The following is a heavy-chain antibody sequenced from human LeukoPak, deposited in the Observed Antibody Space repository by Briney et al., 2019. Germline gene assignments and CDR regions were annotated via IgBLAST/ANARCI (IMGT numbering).Heavy chain of an antibody. CDR3: ASIGANLRGHDAFDI. D-gene: IGHD4/OR15-4a*01. CDR1: GGSISSYY. CDR2: IYYSGGT. V-gene: IGHV4-59*01. Sequence: SETLSLTCTVSGGSISSYYWSWIRQPPGKGLEWIGYIYYSGGTNYNPSLKSRVTISVDTSKNQFSLKLSSVTAADTAVYYCASIGANLRGHDAFDIWGQGTMVTVSS. J-gene: IGHJ3*02.